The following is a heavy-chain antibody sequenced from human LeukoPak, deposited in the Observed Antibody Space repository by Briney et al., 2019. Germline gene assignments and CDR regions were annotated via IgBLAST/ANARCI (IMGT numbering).Heavy chain of an antibody. CDR1: GFTFSNYA. D-gene: IGHD6-13*01. CDR2: ISPSGDNT. J-gene: IGHJ4*02. Sequence: GGSLRLSCAASGFTFSNYAMSWVRLAPGKGLEWVSTISPSGDNTYYAGSVKGRFTISRDNSKNTMYLQINSLRAEDTALYYCAKGEAAAGTRRLDYWGQGTRVTVSS. V-gene: IGHV3-23*01. CDR3: AKGEAAAGTRRLDY.